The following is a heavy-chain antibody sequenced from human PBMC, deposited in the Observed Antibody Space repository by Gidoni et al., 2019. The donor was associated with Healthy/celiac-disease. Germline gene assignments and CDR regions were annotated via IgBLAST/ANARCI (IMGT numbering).Heavy chain of an antibody. D-gene: IGHD2-2*01. J-gene: IGHJ3*02. CDR2: IKQDGSEK. V-gene: IGHV3-7*01. Sequence: EVQLVESGGGLVQPGGSLRLSCAASGFTFSSYWMSWVRQAPGKGLEWVANIKQDGSEKYYVDSVKGRFTISRDNAKNSLYLQMNSLRAEDTAVYYCARPVVTPRLCAFDIWGQGTMVTVSS. CDR1: GFTFSSYW. CDR3: ARPVVTPRLCAFDI.